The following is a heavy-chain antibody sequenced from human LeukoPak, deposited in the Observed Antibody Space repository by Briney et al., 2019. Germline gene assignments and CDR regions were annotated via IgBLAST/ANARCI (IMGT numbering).Heavy chain of an antibody. CDR1: GGSISGSSCY. J-gene: IGHJ3*02. CDR2: IYYSDSGQM. V-gene: IGHV4-39*01. Sequence: SETLSLTCTVSGGSISGSSCYWGSIRQSPGGGLEWIGSIYYSDSGQMFYNPSLKSRVTMSADTSKNQFSLRVTSVTAADTAVYYCARRPPALGAFDIWGQGTMVSVSS. CDR3: ARRPPALGAFDI.